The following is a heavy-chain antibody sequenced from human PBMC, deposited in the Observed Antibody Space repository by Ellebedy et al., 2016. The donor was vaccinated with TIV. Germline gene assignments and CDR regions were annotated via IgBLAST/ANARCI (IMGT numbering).Heavy chain of an antibody. CDR3: ARPRVRSVQWLVEY. CDR2: INPDSGGT. CDR1: GYSFTGYY. V-gene: IGHV1-2*02. D-gene: IGHD6-19*01. J-gene: IGHJ4*01. Sequence: ASVKVSCKASGYSFTGYYIHWVRQAPGQGLEWMRWINPDSGGTNYAQKFQGRCTMTRDTSIITANMDLRWLRSDDTAVYNGARPRVRSVQWLVEYWGHGTLVTVSS.